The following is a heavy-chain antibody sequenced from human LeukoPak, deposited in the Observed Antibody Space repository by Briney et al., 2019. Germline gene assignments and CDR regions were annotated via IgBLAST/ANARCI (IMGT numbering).Heavy chain of an antibody. V-gene: IGHV3-43*01. CDR3: AKGLPYPYDSSGF. D-gene: IGHD3-22*01. CDR1: GFTFDDYT. Sequence: GGSLRLSCAASGFTFDDYTMHWARQAPGKGLEWVSLISWDGGSTYYADSVKGRFTISRDNSKNSLYLQMNSLRTEDTALYYCAKGLPYPYDSSGFWGQGTLVTVSS. CDR2: ISWDGGST. J-gene: IGHJ4*02.